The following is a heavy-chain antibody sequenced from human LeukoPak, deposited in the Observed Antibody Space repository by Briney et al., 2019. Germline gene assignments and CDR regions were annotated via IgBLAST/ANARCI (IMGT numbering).Heavy chain of an antibody. Sequence: HPGGSLRLSCAAYGFHFSSYSMNWVRQAPGKGMEWVSYISASGSNIYYLDSVKGRFTVSRDNAMNSLFLQMDRPRAEDTAVYYCVRVKGTYFDFWGQGTLVTVSS. CDR2: ISASGSNI. CDR3: VRVKGTYFDF. V-gene: IGHV3-48*01. D-gene: IGHD1-1*01. J-gene: IGHJ4*02. CDR1: GFHFSSYS.